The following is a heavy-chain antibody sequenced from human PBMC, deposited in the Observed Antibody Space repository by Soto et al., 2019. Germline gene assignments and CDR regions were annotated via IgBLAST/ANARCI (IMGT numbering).Heavy chain of an antibody. Sequence: PGGSLRLSCAASGFTFSTYSMNWVRQAPGKGLEWVSYISSSTSTIYYADSVKGRFTISRDNVKNSLYLQMNSLRAEDTAVYYCARASKSSSWYSDAFDIWGQGTMVTVSS. D-gene: IGHD6-13*01. CDR2: ISSSTSTI. J-gene: IGHJ3*02. CDR3: ARASKSSSWYSDAFDI. CDR1: GFTFSTYS. V-gene: IGHV3-48*01.